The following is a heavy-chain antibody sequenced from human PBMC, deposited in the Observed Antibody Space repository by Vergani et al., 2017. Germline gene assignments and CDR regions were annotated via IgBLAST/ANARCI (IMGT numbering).Heavy chain of an antibody. CDR1: GFTFTNSA. V-gene: IGHV1-58*01. Sequence: QMQLVQSGPEVKKPGTSVKVSCKASGFTFTNSAVQWVRQARGQRLEWIGWIVVGSGNTNYAQQFQERVTISRDMSTGTVYMELSSLRSEDSAVYYCAAGQGGRAYCGGDXYSNWGQGTLVTVSS. CDR3: AAGQGGRAYCGGDXYSN. D-gene: IGHD2-21*02. J-gene: IGHJ4*02. CDR2: IVVGSGNT.